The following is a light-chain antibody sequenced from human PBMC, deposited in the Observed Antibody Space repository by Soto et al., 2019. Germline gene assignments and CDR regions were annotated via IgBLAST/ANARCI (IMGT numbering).Light chain of an antibody. J-gene: IGLJ3*02. CDR3: GTWDSSLSAGV. Sequence: QSVFTQPPSVYAAPGQKVTISCSGSSSNIGNNYVSWYQQLSGTAPKLLIYDNNKRPSGIPDRFSGSKSGTSATLGITGLQTGDEADYYCGTWDSSLSAGVFGGGTKVTVL. V-gene: IGLV1-51*01. CDR1: SSNIGNNY. CDR2: DNN.